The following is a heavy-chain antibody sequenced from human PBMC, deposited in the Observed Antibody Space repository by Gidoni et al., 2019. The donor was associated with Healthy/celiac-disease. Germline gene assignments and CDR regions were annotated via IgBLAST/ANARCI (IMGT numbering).Heavy chain of an antibody. Sequence: QVHLVESGGGVVQPGRSLRLSCAASGFTFSSYAMTWVRQAPGKGLEWVARISYDGNDKFYPDGTNKYYADSVKGRFTISRDNSKNTLYLQVNSLRAEDTAVYYCARAGDYYDSSGLFDYWGQGTLVTVSS. J-gene: IGHJ4*02. CDR1: GFTFSSYA. D-gene: IGHD3-22*01. V-gene: IGHV3-30*04. CDR3: ARAGDYYDSSGLFDY. CDR2: ISYDGNDKFYPDGTNK.